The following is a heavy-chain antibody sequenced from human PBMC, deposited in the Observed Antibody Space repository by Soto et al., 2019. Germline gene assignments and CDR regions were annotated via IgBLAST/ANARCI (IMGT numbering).Heavy chain of an antibody. CDR2: ISSTGAYT. Sequence: PGGSLRLSCAASGFDFGDYYMTWIRQAPGKGLEWVAYISSTGAYTNYADSVKGRFTISRDNAKKSLVLQMYSLRDEDTAVYYCVRDPSKRAPPDYWGQGTLVTVSS. V-gene: IGHV3-11*05. J-gene: IGHJ4*02. CDR1: GFDFGDYY. CDR3: VRDPSKRAPPDY.